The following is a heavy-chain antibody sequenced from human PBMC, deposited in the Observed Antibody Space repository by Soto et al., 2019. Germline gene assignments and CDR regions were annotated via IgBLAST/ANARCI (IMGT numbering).Heavy chain of an antibody. D-gene: IGHD6-13*01. CDR1: GVSLTSGNW. CDR3: ARVVRDGSSWDRAFDY. CDR2: IFHDGTA. Sequence: SETLSLTCAVSGVSLTSGNWWTWVRQSPQRGLEYIGEIFHDGTANYYPSFERRVAMSVDTSRNQFSLKLTSVTAADTAVYFCARVVRDGSSWDRAFDYWGQGTLVTVSS. J-gene: IGHJ4*02. V-gene: IGHV4-4*02.